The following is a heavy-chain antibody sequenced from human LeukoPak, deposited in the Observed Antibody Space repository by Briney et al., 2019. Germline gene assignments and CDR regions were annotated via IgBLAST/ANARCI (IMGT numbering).Heavy chain of an antibody. V-gene: IGHV4-4*07. CDR2: IYTSGST. Sequence: SETLSLTCTVSGGSVSSYYWSWIRQPAGKGLEWIGRIYTSGSTKYNPSLKRRVTMSVDTSKNQFSLKLSSVTAADTAVYCSAREGLGGSGSYSYWGQGTLVTVSS. CDR3: AREGLGGSGSYSY. D-gene: IGHD3-10*01. J-gene: IGHJ4*02. CDR1: GGSVSSYY.